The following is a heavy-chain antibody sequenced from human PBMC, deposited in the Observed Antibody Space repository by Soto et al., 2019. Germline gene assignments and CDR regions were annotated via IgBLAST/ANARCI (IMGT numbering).Heavy chain of an antibody. J-gene: IGHJ3*02. CDR2: ISSSSSYI. V-gene: IGHV3-21*01. Sequence: GSLRLSCAASGFTFSSYSMNWVRQAPGKGLEWVSSISSSSSYIYYADSVKGRFTISRDNAKNSLYLQMNSLRAEDTAVYYCARDRTYYDYIWGNTHAFDIWGQGTMVTVSS. D-gene: IGHD3-16*01. CDR3: ARDRTYYDYIWGNTHAFDI. CDR1: GFTFSSYS.